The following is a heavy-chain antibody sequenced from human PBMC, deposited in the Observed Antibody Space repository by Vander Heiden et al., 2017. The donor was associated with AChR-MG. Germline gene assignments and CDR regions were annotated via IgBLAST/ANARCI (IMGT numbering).Heavy chain of an antibody. CDR2: INPSLDST. V-gene: IGHV1-46*03. D-gene: IGHD1-26*01. CDR3: ARELTGSFYFDF. CDR1: GFTFTNYH. J-gene: IGHJ4*02. Sequence: QVQLVQSGAEVKKPGASLKVSCKTSGFTFTNYHMHWVRPAPGQGLEWVGTINPSLDSTHYAQKFQGRVRMTRDTSTKTVYMDMTSLRPEDTAVYFCARELTGSFYFDFWGQGSLVTVSS.